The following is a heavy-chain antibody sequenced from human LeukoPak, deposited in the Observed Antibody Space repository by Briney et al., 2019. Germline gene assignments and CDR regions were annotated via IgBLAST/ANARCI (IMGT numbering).Heavy chain of an antibody. CDR2: ISAYNGNT. J-gene: IGHJ4*02. Sequence: ASVKVSCKASGYTFTSYGISRVRQAPGQGLEWMGWISAYNGNTNYAQKLQGRGTMTTDTATSTAYMELRSLRPDDTAVYYCARTGSKVATISDFDYWGQGTLVTVSS. V-gene: IGHV1-18*01. D-gene: IGHD5-12*01. CDR3: ARTGSKVATISDFDY. CDR1: GYTFTSYG.